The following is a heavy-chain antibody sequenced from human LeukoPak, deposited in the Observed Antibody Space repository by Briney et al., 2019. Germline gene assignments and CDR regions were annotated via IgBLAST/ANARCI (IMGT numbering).Heavy chain of an antibody. CDR3: ARDGYSSSSDGVFSTDY. Sequence: ASVKVSCKASGYTFTGYYMHWVRQAPGQGLEWMGWINPNSGGTNYAQKFQGRVTMTRDTSTSTVYMELSSLRSEDTAVYYCARDGYSSSSDGVFSTDYWGQGTLVTVSS. D-gene: IGHD6-6*01. J-gene: IGHJ4*02. CDR1: GYTFTGYY. CDR2: INPNSGGT. V-gene: IGHV1-2*02.